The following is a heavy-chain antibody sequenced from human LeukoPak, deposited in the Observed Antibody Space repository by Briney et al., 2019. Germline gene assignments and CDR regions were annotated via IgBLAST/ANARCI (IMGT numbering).Heavy chain of an antibody. J-gene: IGHJ4*02. CDR3: ARAPGYCSGGSCFDY. CDR1: GYTFTSYG. CDR2: ISAYNGNT. D-gene: IGHD2-15*01. Sequence: ASVKVSCKASGYTFTSYGISWVRQAPGQGLEWMGWISAYNGNTNYAQKLQGRVTMTTDTSTSTAYVELRSLRSDDTAVYYCARAPGYCSGGSCFDYWGQGTLVTVSS. V-gene: IGHV1-18*01.